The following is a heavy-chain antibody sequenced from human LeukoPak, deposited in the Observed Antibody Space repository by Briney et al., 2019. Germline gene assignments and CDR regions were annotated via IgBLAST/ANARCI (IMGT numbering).Heavy chain of an antibody. Sequence: GASVKVSCKASGGTFSSYAISWVRQAPGQGLEWMGGIIPIFGTANYAQKFQGRVTVTADESTSTAYMELSSLRSEDTAVYYCARSYSSGWYFFDYWGQGTLVTVSS. CDR2: IIPIFGTA. D-gene: IGHD6-19*01. J-gene: IGHJ4*02. V-gene: IGHV1-69*13. CDR1: GGTFSSYA. CDR3: ARSYSSGWYFFDY.